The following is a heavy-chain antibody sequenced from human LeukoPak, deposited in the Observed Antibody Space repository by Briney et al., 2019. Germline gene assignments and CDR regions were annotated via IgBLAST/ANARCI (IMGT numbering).Heavy chain of an antibody. CDR2: ISYDGSNK. Sequence: GGSLRLSCAASGFTVSSNYMSWVRQAPGKGLEWVAVISYDGSNKYYADSVKGRFTISRDNSKNTLYLQMNSLRAEDTAVYYCAREMGYSGYEYFDYWGQGTLVTVSS. V-gene: IGHV3-30-3*01. CDR1: GFTVSSNY. CDR3: AREMGYSGYEYFDY. J-gene: IGHJ4*02. D-gene: IGHD5-12*01.